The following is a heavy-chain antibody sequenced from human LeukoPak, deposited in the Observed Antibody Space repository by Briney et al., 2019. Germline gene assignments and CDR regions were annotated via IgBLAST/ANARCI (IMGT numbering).Heavy chain of an antibody. Sequence: SETLSLTCTVSGGSISSSSYYWGWIRQPPGKGLEWIGSIYYSGSTYYNPSLKSRVTISVDTSENQFSLKLSSVTAAGTAVYYCASLYCSSTSCQFDYWGQGTLVTVSS. D-gene: IGHD2-2*01. CDR3: ASLYCSSTSCQFDY. CDR1: GGSISSSSYY. CDR2: IYYSGST. J-gene: IGHJ4*02. V-gene: IGHV4-39*07.